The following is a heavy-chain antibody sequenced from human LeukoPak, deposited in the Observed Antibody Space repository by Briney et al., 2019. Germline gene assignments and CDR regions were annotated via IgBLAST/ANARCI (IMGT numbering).Heavy chain of an antibody. CDR3: ARASDTLRGIMSYFDY. V-gene: IGHV3-21*06. Sequence: MAGGSLRLSCAASGFTFSTYTMNWVSQAPGKWLEWVSSISSSSSYMYYADSVKGRFTISRDNAKNSLYLQMNSLRAEDTAVYYCARASDTLRGIMSYFDYWGQGTLVTVSS. CDR1: GFTFSTYT. D-gene: IGHD3-10*01. CDR2: ISSSSSYM. J-gene: IGHJ4*02.